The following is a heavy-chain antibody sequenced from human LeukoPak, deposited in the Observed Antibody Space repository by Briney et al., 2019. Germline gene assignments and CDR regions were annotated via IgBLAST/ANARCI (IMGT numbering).Heavy chain of an antibody. V-gene: IGHV3-15*01. CDR1: GFTFSSYA. J-gene: IGHJ4*02. CDR2: IKSKTDGGTT. D-gene: IGHD3-3*01. CDR3: TTDPNYFTIFGVVLDY. Sequence: PGGSLRLSCAASGFTFSSYAMSWVRQAPGRGLEWVGRIKSKTDGGTTDYAAPVKGRFTISRDDSKNTLYLQMNSLKTEDTAVYYCTTDPNYFTIFGVVLDYWGQGTLVTVSS.